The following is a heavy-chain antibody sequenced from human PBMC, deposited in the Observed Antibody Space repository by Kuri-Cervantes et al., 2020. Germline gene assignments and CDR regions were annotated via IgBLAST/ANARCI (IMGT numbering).Heavy chain of an antibody. J-gene: IGHJ5*02. CDR3: ARGNYGSGSYFLIGGRGFDP. CDR1: GFTFSSYG. D-gene: IGHD3-10*01. V-gene: IGHV3-33*01. CDR2: IWYDGSNK. Sequence: GESLKISCAASGFTFSSYGMHWVRQAPGKGLEWVAVIWYDGSNKYYADSVKGRFTISRDNSKNTLYLQMNSLRAEDTAVYYCARGNYGSGSYFLIGGRGFDPWGQGTLVTVSS.